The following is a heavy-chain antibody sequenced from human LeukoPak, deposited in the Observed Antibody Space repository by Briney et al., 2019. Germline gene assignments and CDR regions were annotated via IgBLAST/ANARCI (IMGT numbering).Heavy chain of an antibody. CDR1: RYTFTSYG. J-gene: IGHJ4*02. Sequence: SPVKVSCKASRYTFTSYGIIWVRQAPGQGLEGMGWISAYNGNTNYAQKLQGRVTMTTDTSTSTAYMELKSLRSDDTAVYYCSRDLRYGITMIVANDYWGQGTLVTVSS. CDR3: SRDLRYGITMIVANDY. V-gene: IGHV1-18*01. D-gene: IGHD3-22*01. CDR2: ISAYNGNT.